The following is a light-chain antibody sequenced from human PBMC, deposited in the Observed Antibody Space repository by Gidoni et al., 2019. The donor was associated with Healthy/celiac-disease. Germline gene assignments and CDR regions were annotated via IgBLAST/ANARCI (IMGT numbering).Light chain of an antibody. CDR1: QSFSSC. Sequence: DILFPPSPATLSLSPGERATLTCRASQSFSSCLAWYQQKPGQAPRLLIYDASNRATGIPARFSGSGSGTDFTLTISSLEPEDFAVYYCQQCSNWPLTFGGGTKVEIK. CDR3: QQCSNWPLT. J-gene: IGKJ4*01. V-gene: IGKV3-11*01. CDR2: DAS.